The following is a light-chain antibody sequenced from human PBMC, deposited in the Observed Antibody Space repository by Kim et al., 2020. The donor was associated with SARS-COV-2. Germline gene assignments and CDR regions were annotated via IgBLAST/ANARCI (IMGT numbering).Light chain of an antibody. V-gene: IGLV1-44*01. Sequence: GQRCRFSCAGSRSNIGVNPVNWYQHFPGAAPIVVIFYDNQRPSGIPDRFSGSKSGASASLAISGLQSDDEADYYCATWDDNVDGYVFGTGTKVTVL. CDR2: YDN. J-gene: IGLJ1*01. CDR3: ATWDDNVDGYV. CDR1: RSNIGVNP.